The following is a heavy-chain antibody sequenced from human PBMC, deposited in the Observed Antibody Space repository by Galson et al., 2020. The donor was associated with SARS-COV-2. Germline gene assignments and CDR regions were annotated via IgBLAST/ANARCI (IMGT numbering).Heavy chain of an antibody. CDR3: ATRGSSSAGTYYYYSAMDV. Sequence: ASVKVSCKASGYTFTNYVMHWVRQAPGQRPEWMGWINVGNGYTKYSQKFQGRVTITRDTSATIGYMELSSLRSEDTAVYYCATRGSSSAGTYYYYSAMDVWGQGTTVTVSS. CDR1: GYTFTNYV. D-gene: IGHD6-6*01. V-gene: IGHV1-3*01. J-gene: IGHJ6*02. CDR2: INVGNGYT.